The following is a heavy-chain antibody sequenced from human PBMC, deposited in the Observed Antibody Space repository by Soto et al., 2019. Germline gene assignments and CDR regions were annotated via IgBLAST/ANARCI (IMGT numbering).Heavy chain of an antibody. CDR1: GFTFSSYD. Sequence: GGPLRLSCAASGFTFSSYDMHWVRQATGKGLEWVSAIGTAGDTYYPGSVKGRFTISRENAKNSLYLRMNSLRAGDTAVYYCARALGFDWPDYYYGMDVWGQGTTVTVSS. J-gene: IGHJ6*02. D-gene: IGHD3-9*01. CDR3: ARALGFDWPDYYYGMDV. V-gene: IGHV3-13*04. CDR2: IGTAGDT.